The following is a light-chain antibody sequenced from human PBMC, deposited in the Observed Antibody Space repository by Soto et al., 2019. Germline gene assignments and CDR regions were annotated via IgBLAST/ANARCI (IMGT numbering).Light chain of an antibody. CDR1: SSNIGRNT. V-gene: IGLV1-44*01. J-gene: IGLJ1*01. CDR2: TDN. Sequence: QPVLTQPPSASGTPGQRITISCSGSSSNIGRNTVNWFQQLPGTAPKLLVYTDNQRPSGVPDRFSGSKSGTSGSLAISGLQSDDEADYYCAAWDDSLNGHVFGTRTKLTVL. CDR3: AAWDDSLNGHV.